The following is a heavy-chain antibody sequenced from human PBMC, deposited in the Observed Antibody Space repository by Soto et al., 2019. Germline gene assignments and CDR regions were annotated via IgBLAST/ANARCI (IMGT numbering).Heavy chain of an antibody. J-gene: IGHJ6*02. CDR2: VFSSGST. CDR3: ARVSFSYFGMDV. D-gene: IGHD3-3*02. Sequence: SETLSLTCSVPGGAISSYYWSWVRQPAGKGLEWIGRVFSSGSTNYNASLKSRVSMSIDTSKNEVSLTLRSVTAADTAVYYCARVSFSYFGMDVWGPGTTVTVSS. CDR1: GGAISSYY. V-gene: IGHV4-4*07.